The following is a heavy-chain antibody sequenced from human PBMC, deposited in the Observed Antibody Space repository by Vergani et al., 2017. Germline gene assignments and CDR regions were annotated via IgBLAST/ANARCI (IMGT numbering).Heavy chain of an antibody. CDR2: INPNSGGT. CDR1: GYTFTGYY. D-gene: IGHD2-2*01. Sequence: QVQLVQSGAEVKKPGASVKVSCKASGYTFTGYYMHWVRQAPGQGLEWMGWINPNSGGTNYAQKFQGRVTMTRDTSISTAYMELSRLRSDDTAVYYCARGVGDIVVVPAATYFDYWGQGTLVTVSS. J-gene: IGHJ4*02. V-gene: IGHV1-2*02. CDR3: ARGVGDIVVVPAATYFDY.